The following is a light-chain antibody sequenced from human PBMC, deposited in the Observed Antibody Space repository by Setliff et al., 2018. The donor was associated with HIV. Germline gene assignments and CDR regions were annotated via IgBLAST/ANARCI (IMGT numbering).Light chain of an antibody. CDR1: SSDVGSYNR. CDR2: EVT. V-gene: IGLV2-18*02. Sequence: QSVLTQPPPVSGSPGQSVTISCTGTSSDVGSYNRVSWYQQSPGTAPKLMIYEVTNRPSGVPDRFSGSKSGNTASLTISGLQAEDEADYYCSSYTSTSTSVIFGGGTQLTVL. J-gene: IGLJ2*01. CDR3: SSYTSTSTSVI.